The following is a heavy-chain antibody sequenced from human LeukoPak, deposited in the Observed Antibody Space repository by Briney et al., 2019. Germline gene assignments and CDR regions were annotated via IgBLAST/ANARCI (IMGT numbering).Heavy chain of an antibody. V-gene: IGHV4-39*01. D-gene: IGHD3-10*01. Sequence: SETLSLTCTVSGGSIRSSYYYWGWIRQPPGKGLEWIGSIYDSGSTYYNPSLKSRVTISVDTSKNQFSLKLNSVTAADTAVYYCARRYYGSGSYHFDYWGQGTLVTVSS. CDR3: ARRYYGSGSYHFDY. J-gene: IGHJ4*02. CDR2: IYDSGST. CDR1: GGSIRSSYYY.